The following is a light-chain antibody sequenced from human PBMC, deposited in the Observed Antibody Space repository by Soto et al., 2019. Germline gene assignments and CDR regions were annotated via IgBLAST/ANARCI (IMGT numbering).Light chain of an antibody. J-gene: IGKJ1*01. V-gene: IGKV3-20*01. CDR2: GAS. CDR3: QQYGSLSWT. Sequence: EIVLTQSPGTLSLSPGERATLSCRASQSVSNNYLAWYQQKPGQAPRLLIYGASNRATGIPDRFSGSGSGTDFTLTISRLEPEDFAVYYCQQYGSLSWTFGQGTQGGYQ. CDR1: QSVSNNY.